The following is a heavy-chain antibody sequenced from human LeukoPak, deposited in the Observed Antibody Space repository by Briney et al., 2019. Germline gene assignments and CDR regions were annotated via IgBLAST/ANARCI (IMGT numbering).Heavy chain of an antibody. D-gene: IGHD6-19*01. CDR2: IYSGGST. CDR1: GFTVSSNY. V-gene: IGHV3-53*01. CDR3: ARSAVTGPGWIDP. J-gene: IGHJ5*02. Sequence: PGGSLRLSCAASGFTVSSNYMSWVRQAPGKGLEWVSGIYSGGSTYYTDSVKGRFTISRDNSKNTLYLQMNGLRGEDTAVYYCARSAVTGPGWIDPWGQGTLVTVSS.